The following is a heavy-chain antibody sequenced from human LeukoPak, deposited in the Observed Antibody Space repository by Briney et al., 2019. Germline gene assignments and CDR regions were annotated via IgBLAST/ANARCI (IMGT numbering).Heavy chain of an antibody. J-gene: IGHJ6*03. Sequence: PGGPLSLSCAVSGFPFSGFAMSWVRQAPGKGLEWVSTISGGGDNTYFADSVKGRFTISRDNSKNTLFLQMVSLRAEDTAVYYCAKFEGALLGNYYMDVWGKGTTVTVSS. CDR3: AKFEGALLGNYYMDV. V-gene: IGHV3-23*01. CDR2: ISGGGDNT. CDR1: GFPFSGFA.